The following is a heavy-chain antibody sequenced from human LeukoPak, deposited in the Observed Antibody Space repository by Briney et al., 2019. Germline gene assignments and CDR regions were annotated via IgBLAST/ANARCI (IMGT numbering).Heavy chain of an antibody. CDR3: ARYDIVAAAFIDH. Sequence: GGSLRLSCATSGFTFDDYDMNWVRQAPGKGLEWVSGLDWNGGSTGYADSVKGRFTISRDNAKNSLHLQMNSLRVEDTAMYFCARYDIVAAAFIDHWGQGTLVTVSS. V-gene: IGHV3-20*04. CDR2: LDWNGGST. CDR1: GFTFDDYD. J-gene: IGHJ5*02. D-gene: IGHD5-12*01.